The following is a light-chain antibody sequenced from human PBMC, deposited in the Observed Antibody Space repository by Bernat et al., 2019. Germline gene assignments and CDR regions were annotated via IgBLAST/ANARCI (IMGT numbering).Light chain of an antibody. J-gene: IGKJ2*01. Sequence: EIVLTQSPATLSLSPGDRATLSCMASETVRSSLVWFQQKPGQAPRLLIYNVSKRATGIPDRFSGSGYGTDFTLTIASLEPEDFAVYYCQQRSDWPPHTFGQGTRLEI. CDR2: NVS. CDR3: QQRSDWPPHT. CDR1: ETVRSS. V-gene: IGKV3-11*01.